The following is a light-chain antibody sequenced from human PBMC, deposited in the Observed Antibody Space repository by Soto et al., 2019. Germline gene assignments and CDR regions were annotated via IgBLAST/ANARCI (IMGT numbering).Light chain of an antibody. CDR1: QTINDW. CDR3: QQYNSYSYT. V-gene: IGKV1-5*03. J-gene: IGKJ2*01. Sequence: DIQVTQSPSTLSASVGDRVTIACRASQTINDWLAWYQQKPGKAPNLLIYRASNLQSGVPSRFSGSGSGTEFTLTISSLQPDDFATYYCQQYNSYSYTFGQGTKVDIK. CDR2: RAS.